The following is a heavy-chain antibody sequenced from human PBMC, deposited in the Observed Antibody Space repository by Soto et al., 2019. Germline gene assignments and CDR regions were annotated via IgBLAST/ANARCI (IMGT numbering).Heavy chain of an antibody. Sequence: VKXXCKASGYTFSSYXMHWVRQAPGQRLEWMGWINAGYGNTKSSQKFQDRVTISRXTSASTAYMELTSLRSEDTAVYYCARDTGDGTFDFWGQGTLVTVSS. J-gene: IGHJ4*02. D-gene: IGHD7-27*01. CDR1: GYTFSSYX. V-gene: IGHV1-3*01. CDR3: ARDTGDGTFDF. CDR2: INAGYGNT.